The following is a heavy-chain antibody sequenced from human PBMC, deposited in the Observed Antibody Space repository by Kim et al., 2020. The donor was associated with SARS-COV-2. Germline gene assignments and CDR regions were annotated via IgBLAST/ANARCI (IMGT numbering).Heavy chain of an antibody. CDR2: INSGGRT. CDR1: GFTVSSNY. J-gene: IGHJ5*02. CDR3: ARGHYYGSGEFDP. V-gene: IGHV3-66*01. D-gene: IGHD3-10*01. Sequence: GGSLRLSCATSGFTVSSNYMNWVRQAPGKGLEWVSVINSGGRTYYADSVKGRLTISRDNSKNTVFLQMNNLRAEDTAVYYCARGHYYGSGEFDPWGQGTLVTVSS.